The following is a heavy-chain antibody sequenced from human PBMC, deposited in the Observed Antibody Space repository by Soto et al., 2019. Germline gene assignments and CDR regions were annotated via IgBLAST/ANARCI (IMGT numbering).Heavy chain of an antibody. D-gene: IGHD6-13*01. J-gene: IGHJ4*02. CDR3: ARDPPGIAASGSYN. Sequence: DVQLEESGGGLIQPGGSLRLSCAVSGFTVSNNYMTWVRQAPGKGLEWVPLIYSSGGTKYADSVRGRFTISRDNSKNTLYLQMNSLRVEDTAVYYCARDPPGIAASGSYNWGQGTLVTVSS. CDR1: GFTVSNNY. CDR2: IYSSGGT. V-gene: IGHV3-53*01.